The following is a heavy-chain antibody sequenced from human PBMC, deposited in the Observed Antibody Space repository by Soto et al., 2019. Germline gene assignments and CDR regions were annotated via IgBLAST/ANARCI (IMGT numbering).Heavy chain of an antibody. V-gene: IGHV1-24*01. CDR1: GYTLTELS. Sequence: ASVKVSCKVSGYTLTELSVHWVRQAPGKGLEWMGGFDPEDGETIYAQKFQGRVTMTEDTSTDTAYMELSSLRSEDTAVYYCATVHTGYSSSWYENWFDPWGQGTLVTVSS. D-gene: IGHD6-13*01. CDR2: FDPEDGET. J-gene: IGHJ5*02. CDR3: ATVHTGYSSSWYENWFDP.